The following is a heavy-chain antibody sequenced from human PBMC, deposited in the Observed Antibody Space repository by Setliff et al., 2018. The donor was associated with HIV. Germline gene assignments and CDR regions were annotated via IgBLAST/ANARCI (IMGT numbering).Heavy chain of an antibody. CDR2: IYAGDSDT. D-gene: IGHD3-3*01. CDR3: ARRPYYDSWSGHQAFDV. CDR1: GYTFSSYW. Sequence: GESLKISCKGSGYTFSSYWIGWVRQMPGKGLEWMGIIYAGDSDTRYSPAFQGQVTISAHKSISTAYLQWSSLKASDTAIYYCARRPYYDSWSGHQAFDVWGQGTMVTVSS. V-gene: IGHV5-51*01. J-gene: IGHJ3*01.